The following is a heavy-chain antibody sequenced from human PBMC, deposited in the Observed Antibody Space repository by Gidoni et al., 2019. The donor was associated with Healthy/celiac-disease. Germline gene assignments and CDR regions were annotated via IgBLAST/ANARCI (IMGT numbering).Heavy chain of an antibody. Sequence: EVQLVESGGGLLQPGGSLRLSCAASGFTVSSNYMSWVRQAPGKGLEWVSVIYSGGSTYYADSVKGRFTISRDNSKNTLYLQMNSLRAEDTAVYYCARAAEMATTFDYWGQGTLVTVSS. D-gene: IGHD5-12*01. V-gene: IGHV3-53*01. J-gene: IGHJ4*02. CDR3: ARAAEMATTFDY. CDR2: IYSGGST. CDR1: GFTVSSNY.